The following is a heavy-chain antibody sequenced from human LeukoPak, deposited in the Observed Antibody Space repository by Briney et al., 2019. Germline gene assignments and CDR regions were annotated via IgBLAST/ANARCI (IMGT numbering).Heavy chain of an antibody. D-gene: IGHD2-21*02. J-gene: IGHJ4*02. CDR3: ARDAPGSLAYCGGDCSY. V-gene: IGHV1-18*01. CDR2: ISAYNGNT. Sequence: ASVKVSCKASGYTFTSYGIIWVRQAPGQGLEWMGWISAYNGNTNYAQKLQGRVTMTTDTSTSTAYMELRSLRSDDTAVYYCARDAPGSLAYCGGDCSYWGQGTLVTVSS. CDR1: GYTFTSYG.